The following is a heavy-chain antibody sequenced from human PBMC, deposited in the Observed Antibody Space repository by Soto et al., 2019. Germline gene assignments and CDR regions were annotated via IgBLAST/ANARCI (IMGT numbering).Heavy chain of an antibody. CDR2: IWYDGNNK. CDR1: GFTFGSYG. D-gene: IGHD5-18*01. J-gene: IGHJ4*02. Sequence: GGSLRLSCVASGFTFGSYGMHWVRQAPGKGLGWVSVIWYDGNNKNYADSVKGRFTISRDNSKNTLYLQINSPRADDTAVYYCAREVHTAMAPSFEYWGQGTPVTVSS. CDR3: AREVHTAMAPSFEY. V-gene: IGHV3-33*01.